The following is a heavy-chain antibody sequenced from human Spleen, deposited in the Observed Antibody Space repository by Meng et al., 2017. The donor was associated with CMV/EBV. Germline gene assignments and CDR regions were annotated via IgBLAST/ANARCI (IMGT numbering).Heavy chain of an antibody. J-gene: IGHJ4*02. D-gene: IGHD2-2*01. Sequence: SETLSLTCTVSGGSISTSSYYWGWIRQPPGKGLEWIGSIFYSGSTSYNPSLKSRVTISVDTSKNQFSLKVSSVTAADTAVYYCARFDYYCSSTSCWVDYWGQGTLVTVSS. CDR3: ARFDYYCSSTSCWVDY. V-gene: IGHV4-39*07. CDR1: GGSISTSSYY. CDR2: IFYSGST.